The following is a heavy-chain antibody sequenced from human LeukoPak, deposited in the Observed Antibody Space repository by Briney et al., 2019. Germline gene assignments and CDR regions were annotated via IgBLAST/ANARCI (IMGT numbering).Heavy chain of an antibody. D-gene: IGHD3-22*01. V-gene: IGHV3-7*01. Sequence: PGGSLRLSCAASGFTFSTYWWSWVRQAPGKGLEWVANIKEDGSEKYYEDSVKGRFTISRDNAKNSLYLQMNSLRAEDTAVYYCARDSSGYQWGQGTLVTVSS. CDR1: GFTFSTYW. CDR3: ARDSSGYQ. CDR2: IKEDGSEK. J-gene: IGHJ4*02.